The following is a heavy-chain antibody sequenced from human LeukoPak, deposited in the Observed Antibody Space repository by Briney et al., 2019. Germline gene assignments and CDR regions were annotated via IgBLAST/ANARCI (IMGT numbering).Heavy chain of an antibody. Sequence: PSETLSLTCTVSGGSINGGDYYWSWIRQPPGKGLEWIGYIYYSGNTYYNPSLKSRVTISVDASKNQFSLKLNSVTAADTAVYYCPRRGGGCSGGYCYFLFDYWGQGTLVTVSS. CDR3: PRRGGGCSGGYCYFLFDY. D-gene: IGHD2-15*01. V-gene: IGHV4-30-4*01. J-gene: IGHJ4*02. CDR1: GGSINGGDYY. CDR2: IYYSGNT.